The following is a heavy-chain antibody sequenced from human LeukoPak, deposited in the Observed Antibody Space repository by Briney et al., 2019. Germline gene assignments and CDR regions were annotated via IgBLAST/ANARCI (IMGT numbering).Heavy chain of an antibody. CDR3: AKDGGESRFDY. CDR1: GFTFSSYG. Sequence: PGGSLRLSCAASGFTFSSYGMHWVRQAPGKGLEWVAVISYDGSNKYYADSAKGRFTISRDNSKNTLYLKMNSLRAEDTAVYYCAKDGGESRFDYWGQGTLVTVSS. CDR2: ISYDGSNK. V-gene: IGHV3-30*18. J-gene: IGHJ4*02. D-gene: IGHD3-10*01.